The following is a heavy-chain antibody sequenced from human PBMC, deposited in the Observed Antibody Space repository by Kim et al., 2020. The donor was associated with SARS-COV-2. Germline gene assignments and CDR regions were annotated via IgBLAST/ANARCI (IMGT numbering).Heavy chain of an antibody. CDR3: ARDISNYYDSSGYGADGY. J-gene: IGHJ4*02. D-gene: IGHD3-22*01. CDR2: IWYDGSNK. Sequence: GGSLRLSCAASGFTFSSYGMHWVRQAPGKGLEWVAVIWYDGSNKYYADSVKGRFTISRDNSKNTLYLQMNSLRAEDTAVYYCARDISNYYDSSGYGADGYWGQGTLVTVSS. CDR1: GFTFSSYG. V-gene: IGHV3-33*01.